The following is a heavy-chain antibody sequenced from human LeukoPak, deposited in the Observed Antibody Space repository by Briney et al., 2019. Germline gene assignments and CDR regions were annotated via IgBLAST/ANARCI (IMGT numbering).Heavy chain of an antibody. Sequence: GGSLRLSCAASGFTFDDYAMHWVRQAPGKGLEWVSYISSSSSTIYYADSVQGRFTISRDKAKNLLYLQMNNLRADDTALYNCARERWDYIIDYWGQGTLVTVSS. D-gene: IGHD4-11*01. CDR3: ARERWDYIIDY. J-gene: IGHJ4*02. CDR2: ISSSSSTI. V-gene: IGHV3-48*01. CDR1: GFTFDDYA.